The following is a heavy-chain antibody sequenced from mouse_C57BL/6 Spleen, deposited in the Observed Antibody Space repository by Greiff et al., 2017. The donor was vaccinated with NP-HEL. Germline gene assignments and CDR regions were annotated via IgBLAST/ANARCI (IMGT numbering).Heavy chain of an antibody. D-gene: IGHD2-3*01. V-gene: IGHV3-6*01. J-gene: IGHJ1*03. CDR2: ISYDGSN. CDR3: ARDDDGYYGYFDV. Sequence: EVKLQESGPGLVKPSQSLSLTCSVTGYSITSGYYWNWIRQFPGNKLEWMGYISYDGSNNYNPSLKNRISITRDTSKNQFFLKLNSVTTEDTATYYCARDDDGYYGYFDVWGTGTTVTVSS. CDR1: GYSITSGYY.